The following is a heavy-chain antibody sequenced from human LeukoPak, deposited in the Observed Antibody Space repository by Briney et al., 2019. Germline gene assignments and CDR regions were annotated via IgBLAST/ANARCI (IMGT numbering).Heavy chain of an antibody. D-gene: IGHD3-22*01. J-gene: IGHJ4*02. V-gene: IGHV1-2*06. CDR2: INPNSGGT. CDR3: ARGPPSSPYYYDSSGYYPFDY. Sequence: ASVKVSCKASGYTFTGYYMHWVRQAPGQGLEWMGRINPNSGGTHYAQKFQGRVTMTRDTSISTAYMELSRLRSDDTAVYYCARGPPSSPYYYDSSGYYPFDYWGQGTLVTVSS. CDR1: GYTFTGYY.